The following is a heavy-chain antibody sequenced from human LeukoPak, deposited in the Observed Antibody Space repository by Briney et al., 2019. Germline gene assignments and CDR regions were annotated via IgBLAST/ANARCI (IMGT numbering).Heavy chain of an antibody. V-gene: IGHV4-34*01. Sequence: PSETLSLTCAVYGGSFSSYYWSWIRQPPGKGLEWIGEINHSGSTNYNPSLKSRVTISVDTSKNQFSLKLNSVTAADTAVYYCARSPVVAGAISYFDCWGQGTLVTVSS. CDR3: ARSPVVAGAISYFDC. J-gene: IGHJ4*02. D-gene: IGHD2-2*01. CDR2: INHSGST. CDR1: GGSFSSYY.